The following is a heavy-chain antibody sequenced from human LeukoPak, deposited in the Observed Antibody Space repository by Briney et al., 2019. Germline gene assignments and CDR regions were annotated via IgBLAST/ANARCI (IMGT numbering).Heavy chain of an antibody. Sequence: SETLSLTCTVSGGSIIRYYWSWIRQSPGKGLEWIGSIYYSGSTNYNPSLKSRVSISVDTSKNQFSLELSSVTAADTAVYYCAVNSTEHPFNIWGQGTIVTVSS. J-gene: IGHJ3*02. V-gene: IGHV4-59*08. CDR2: IYYSGST. CDR3: AVNSTEHPFNI. D-gene: IGHD1-14*01. CDR1: GGSIIRYY.